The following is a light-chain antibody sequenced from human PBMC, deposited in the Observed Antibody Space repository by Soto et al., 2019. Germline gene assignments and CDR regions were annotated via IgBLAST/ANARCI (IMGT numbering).Light chain of an antibody. Sequence: DIQMTQSPSSLSASVGDRVTITCRASQSISSYLNWYQHNPRKAPSLLIYAASTLESGVPSRFSASGSGTDFTITISSLQPEDVATYYCQQSYSTPLTFGGGTKVEIK. CDR1: QSISSY. CDR2: AAS. CDR3: QQSYSTPLT. J-gene: IGKJ4*01. V-gene: IGKV1-39*01.